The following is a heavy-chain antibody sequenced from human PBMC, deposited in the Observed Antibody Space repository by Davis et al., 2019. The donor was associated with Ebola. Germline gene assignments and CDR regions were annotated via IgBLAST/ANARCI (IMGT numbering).Heavy chain of an antibody. J-gene: IGHJ5*02. CDR3: ARGQQLVPKKINWFDP. V-gene: IGHV3-48*02. Sequence: LSLTCAASGFTFSSYSMNWVRQAPGKGLEWVSYISSSSSTIYYADSVKGRFTISRDNAKNSLYLQMNSLRDEDTAVYYCARGQQLVPKKINWFDPWGQGTLVTVSS. D-gene: IGHD6-13*01. CDR1: GFTFSSYS. CDR2: ISSSSSTI.